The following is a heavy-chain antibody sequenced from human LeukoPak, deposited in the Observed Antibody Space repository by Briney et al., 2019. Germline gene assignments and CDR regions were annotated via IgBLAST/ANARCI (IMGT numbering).Heavy chain of an antibody. V-gene: IGHV4-34*01. CDR3: ARGGGQSDDYGDYRVDY. J-gene: IGHJ4*02. CDR2: INHSGST. D-gene: IGHD4-17*01. Sequence: SETLSLTCTVSGGSISSYYWSWIRQPPGKGLEWIGEINHSGSTNYNPSLKSRVTISVDTSKNQFSLKLSSVTAADTAVYYCARGGGQSDDYGDYRVDYWGQGTLVTVSS. CDR1: GGSISSYY.